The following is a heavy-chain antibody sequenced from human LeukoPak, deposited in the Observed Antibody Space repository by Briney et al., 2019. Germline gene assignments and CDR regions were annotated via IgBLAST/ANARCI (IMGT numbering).Heavy chain of an antibody. CDR1: GGSITSYY. CDR2: IHTSGST. D-gene: IGHD3-3*01. V-gene: IGHV4-4*07. Sequence: SETLSLTCTVSGGSITSYYWSWVRQPAGKGLEWIGRIHTSGSTNYNPSLKSRVTMSVDTSKNQFSLKLTSVTATDTAMYYCASSFAVAGYYHGMGVWGQGTTVTVSS. CDR3: ASSFAVAGYYHGMGV. J-gene: IGHJ6*02.